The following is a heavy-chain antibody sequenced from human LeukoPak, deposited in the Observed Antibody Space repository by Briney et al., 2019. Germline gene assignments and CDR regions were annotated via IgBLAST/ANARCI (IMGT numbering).Heavy chain of an antibody. D-gene: IGHD3-22*01. Sequence: GGSLRLSCAASGFTSSSYSMNWVRQAPGKGLEWVSSISSSSSYIYYADSVKGRFTISRDNAKNSLYLQMNSLRAEDTAVYYCARGDYDSSKYYYYMDVWGKGTTVTVSS. CDR3: ARGDYDSSKYYYYMDV. J-gene: IGHJ6*03. CDR2: ISSSSSYI. CDR1: GFTSSSYS. V-gene: IGHV3-21*01.